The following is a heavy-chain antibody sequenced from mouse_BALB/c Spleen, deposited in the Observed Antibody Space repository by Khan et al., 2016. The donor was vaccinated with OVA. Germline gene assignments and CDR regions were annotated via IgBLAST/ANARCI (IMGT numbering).Heavy chain of an antibody. V-gene: IGHV2-6-1*01. Sequence: VQLQESGPGLVAPSQSLSITCTNSGFSLTNYGVHWVRQPPGKGLEWLVVIWSDGSTTYDSALKSRLTISKDNSKSQVFLKMDSLQTDDTVMYYCARQPYYHYYVMDYWGQGTSVTVSS. CDR1: GFSLTNYG. D-gene: IGHD2-10*01. J-gene: IGHJ4*01. CDR3: ARQPYYHYYVMDY. CDR2: IWSDGST.